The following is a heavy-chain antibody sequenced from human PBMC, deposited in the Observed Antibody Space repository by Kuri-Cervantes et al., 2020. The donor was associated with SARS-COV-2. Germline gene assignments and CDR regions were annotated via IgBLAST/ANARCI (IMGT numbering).Heavy chain of an antibody. CDR3: ARIQATTVIADF. CDR2: IFSNDEK. CDR1: GFSLNTSEMC. D-gene: IGHD4-17*01. J-gene: IGHJ4*02. V-gene: IGHV2-26*01. Sequence: SGPTLVKPTQTLTLTCTFSGFSLNTSEMCVSWIRQPPGKALEWLAHIFSNDEKSYSTSLKSRLTISKDTSKSQVVLTMTNMDPVDTATYYCARIQATTVIADFWGQGTLVTVSS.